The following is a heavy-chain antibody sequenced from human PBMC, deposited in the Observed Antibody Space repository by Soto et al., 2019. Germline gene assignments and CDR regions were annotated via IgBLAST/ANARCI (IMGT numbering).Heavy chain of an antibody. CDR3: ARRPRGVVVINWFDP. D-gene: IGHD3-22*01. Sequence: SETLSLTCAVYGGSFSGYYWSWIRQPPGKGLEWIGEINHSGSTNYNPALKSRVTISVDTSKNQFSLKLSSVTAADTAVYYCARRPRGVVVINWFDPWGQGTLVTVSS. V-gene: IGHV4-34*01. CDR2: INHSGST. J-gene: IGHJ5*02. CDR1: GGSFSGYY.